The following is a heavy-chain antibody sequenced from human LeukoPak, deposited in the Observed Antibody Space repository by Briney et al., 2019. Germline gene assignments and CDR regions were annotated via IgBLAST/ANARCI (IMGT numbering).Heavy chain of an antibody. Sequence: GGSLRLSCAASGFTFSNAWMSWVRQAPGKGLEWVGRIKSKTDGGTTDYAAPVKGRFTISRDDSKNTLYLQMNSLKTEDTAVYYCTTDNYDIPYYFDYWGQGTLVTVSS. CDR1: GFTFSNAW. CDR3: TTDNYDIPYYFDY. D-gene: IGHD3-9*01. J-gene: IGHJ4*02. CDR2: IKSKTDGGTT. V-gene: IGHV3-15*01.